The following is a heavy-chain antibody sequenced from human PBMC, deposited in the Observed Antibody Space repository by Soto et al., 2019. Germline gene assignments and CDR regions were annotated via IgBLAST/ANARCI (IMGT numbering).Heavy chain of an antibody. D-gene: IGHD3-3*01. CDR3: GRGPYYDFWSGSPPFDY. Sequence: ASVKVSCKASGYTFTSYAMHWVRQAPGQRLEWMGWINAGNGNTKYSQKFQGRVTITRDTSASTAYMELSSLRSEDTAVYYCGRGPYYDFWSGSPPFDYWGQGTLVTVSS. J-gene: IGHJ4*02. CDR1: GYTFTSYA. V-gene: IGHV1-3*01. CDR2: INAGNGNT.